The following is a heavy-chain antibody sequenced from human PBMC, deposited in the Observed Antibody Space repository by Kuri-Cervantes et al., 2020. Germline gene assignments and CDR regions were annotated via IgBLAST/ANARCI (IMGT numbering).Heavy chain of an antibody. V-gene: IGHV3-30*03. D-gene: IGHD2-15*01. CDR3: ARDTVPGSQGYYFDQ. CDR1: GFTFSGYG. J-gene: IGHJ4*02. Sequence: GGSLRLSCAASGFTFSGYGMHWVRQAPGKGLEWVAVISYDGSNKYYADSVRGRFTISRDNSKNTLFLQMNNLRAEDTALYYCARDTVPGSQGYYFDQWGQGTLVTVSS. CDR2: ISYDGSNK.